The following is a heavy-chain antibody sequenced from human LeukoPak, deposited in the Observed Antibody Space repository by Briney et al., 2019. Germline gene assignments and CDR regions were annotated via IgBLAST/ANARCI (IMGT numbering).Heavy chain of an antibody. CDR3: ARVGATSYYYYYYMDV. Sequence: AGGSLRLSCTVSGFTVSSNSMSWVRQAPGKGLEWVSGINWNGGSTGYADSVKGRFTISRDNAKSSLYLQMNSLRAEDTALYYCARVGATSYYYYYYMDVWGKGTTVTVSS. J-gene: IGHJ6*03. V-gene: IGHV3-20*04. D-gene: IGHD1-26*01. CDR1: GFTVSSNS. CDR2: INWNGGST.